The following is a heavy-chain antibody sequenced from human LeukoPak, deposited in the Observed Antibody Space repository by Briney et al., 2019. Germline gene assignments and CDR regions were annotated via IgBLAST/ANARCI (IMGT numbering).Heavy chain of an antibody. V-gene: IGHV4-34*01. CDR3: ASHFTGYSSGWYGY. D-gene: IGHD6-19*01. Sequence: PSETLSLACAVYGGSFSGYYWSWIRQPPGKGLEWIGEINHSGSTNYNPSLKSRATISVDTSKNQFSLKLSSVTAADTAVYYCASHFTGYSSGWYGYWGQGTLVTVSS. CDR1: GGSFSGYY. J-gene: IGHJ4*02. CDR2: INHSGST.